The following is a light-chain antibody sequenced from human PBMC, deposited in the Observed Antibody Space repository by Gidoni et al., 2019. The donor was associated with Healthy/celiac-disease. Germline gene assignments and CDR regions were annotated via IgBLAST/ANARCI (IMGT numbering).Light chain of an antibody. CDR2: AAS. Sequence: DIHVTQSPSPLSASVADRVTITCRASQSISSYFNWYRQKPGKAPKLLIDAASSLQSGVPSRFSGSGSGTDFTLNINSLPPEDFATYYCQQSYSTPLTFGGGAQVE. V-gene: IGKV1-39*01. J-gene: IGKJ4*01. CDR1: QSISSY. CDR3: QQSYSTPLT.